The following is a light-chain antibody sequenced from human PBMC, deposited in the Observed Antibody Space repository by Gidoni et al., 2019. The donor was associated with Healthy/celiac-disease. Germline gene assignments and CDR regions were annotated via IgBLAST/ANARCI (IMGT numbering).Light chain of an antibody. CDR2: AAS. J-gene: IGKJ1*01. CDR3: QQSYSTPHT. CDR1: QSISSY. V-gene: IGKV1-39*01. Sequence: DIQMTQSPSSLSASVGDRVTITCRASQSISSYVNCDKQKPGKAPKLLIYAASSLQSGVPSRFSVSGSGTDFTRTISSLQPEEFATSFCQQSYSTPHTCGQGTKVEIK.